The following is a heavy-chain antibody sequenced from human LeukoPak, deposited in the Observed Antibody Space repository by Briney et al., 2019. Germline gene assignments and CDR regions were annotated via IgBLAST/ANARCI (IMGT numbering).Heavy chain of an antibody. Sequence: PGGSLRLSCAASGFTFSTYALGWVRQSPGKGLEWVSVINTSGGGTYYTESVQGRFTISRDNTKDTLYLQMNSLRVEDTVVYYCARNWRPDTWGQGTLVTVSS. V-gene: IGHV3-23*01. CDR2: INTSGGGT. D-gene: IGHD3-3*01. J-gene: IGHJ5*02. CDR3: ARNWRPDT. CDR1: GFTFSTYA.